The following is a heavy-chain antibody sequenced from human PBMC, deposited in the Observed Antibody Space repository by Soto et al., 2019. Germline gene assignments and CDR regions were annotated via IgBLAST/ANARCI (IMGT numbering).Heavy chain of an antibody. Sequence: PSETLSLTCTVSGGSISSSSYYWGWIRQPPGKGLEWIGSIYYSGSTYYNPSLKSRVTISVDTSKNQFSLKLSSVTAADTAVYYCARLYGKWLFSRYFDYWGQGTLVTVSS. V-gene: IGHV4-39*01. CDR3: ARLYGKWLFSRYFDY. CDR1: GGSISSSSYY. J-gene: IGHJ4*02. CDR2: IYYSGST. D-gene: IGHD3-22*01.